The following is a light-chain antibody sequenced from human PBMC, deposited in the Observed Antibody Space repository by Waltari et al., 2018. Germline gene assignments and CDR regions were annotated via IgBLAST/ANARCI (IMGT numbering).Light chain of an antibody. CDR2: DAS. J-gene: IGKJ1*01. Sequence: EILLTQSPGTLPLSPGERATLSCRASRGVNNYIAWYQQRPGQAPRLLIYDASNRAPGIPARFSGSGSGTDFTLTISTLEPEDFAVYYCQQRSNWPPTFGQGTMVEIK. V-gene: IGKV3-11*01. CDR3: QQRSNWPPT. CDR1: RGVNNY.